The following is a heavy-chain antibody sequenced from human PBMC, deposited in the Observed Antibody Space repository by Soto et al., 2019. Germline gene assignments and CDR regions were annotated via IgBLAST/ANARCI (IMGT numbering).Heavy chain of an antibody. CDR1: GFTFSNFA. Sequence: GGSLRLSCAASGFTFSNFAMHWVRQAPGKGLEWVAVTSYDGNNKDYADSVKGRFTISRDNAKNSLYLQMNSLRAEDTAVYYCARESTGGGYFDWSPSIDHWFDPWGQGTLVTASS. V-gene: IGHV3-30-3*01. CDR3: ARESTGGGYFDWSPSIDHWFDP. D-gene: IGHD3-9*01. J-gene: IGHJ5*02. CDR2: TSYDGNNK.